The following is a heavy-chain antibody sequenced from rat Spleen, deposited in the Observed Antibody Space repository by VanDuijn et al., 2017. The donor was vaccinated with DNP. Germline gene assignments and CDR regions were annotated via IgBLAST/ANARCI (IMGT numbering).Heavy chain of an antibody. CDR3: ARDYTNYGFAY. J-gene: IGHJ3*01. V-gene: IGHV1-43*01. Sequence: VQLQQSGGEPAKPGSSAKISCKASGHTFTSYYISWRKQPTGQGLEFIGYINTGSGGPNYNEKFKGKATLTVDKSSTTAFMQLSSLTPDDSAVYYCARDYTNYGFAYWGQGTLVTVSS. D-gene: IGHD1-2*01. CDR2: INTGSGGP. CDR1: GHTFTSYY.